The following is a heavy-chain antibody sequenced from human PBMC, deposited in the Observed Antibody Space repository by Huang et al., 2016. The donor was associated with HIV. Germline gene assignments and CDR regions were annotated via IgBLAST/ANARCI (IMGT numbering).Heavy chain of an antibody. Sequence: QVQLQESGPGLVKPSQTLSLTCTGSGDSIRSGGYYWTWIRQSPAKGLEWICYIYYSGSSDYNPSLKSRVSISIDAFKNRVSLKLKSVTVADTAVYYCARAPATHSVFFYWGQGTLVTVSA. CDR2: IYYSGSS. CDR3: ARAPATHSVFFY. D-gene: IGHD3-3*01. J-gene: IGHJ4*02. V-gene: IGHV4-30-4*08. CDR1: GDSIRSGGYY.